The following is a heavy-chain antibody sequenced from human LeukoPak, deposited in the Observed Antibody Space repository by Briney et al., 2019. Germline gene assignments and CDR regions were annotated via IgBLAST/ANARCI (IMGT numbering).Heavy chain of an antibody. D-gene: IGHD3-22*01. CDR1: GFTFSSYA. CDR3: ARDGRMGDSDEFDY. Sequence: GRSLRLSCAASGFTFSSYAMHWVRQAPGKGLDWVAVISYDGSNKYYADSVKGRFTISRDNSKNTLYLQMNSLRAEDTAVYYCARDGRMGDSDEFDYWGQGTLVTVSS. J-gene: IGHJ4*02. CDR2: ISYDGSNK. V-gene: IGHV3-30-3*01.